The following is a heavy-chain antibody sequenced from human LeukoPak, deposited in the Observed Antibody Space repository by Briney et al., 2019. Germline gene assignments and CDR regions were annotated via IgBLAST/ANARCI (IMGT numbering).Heavy chain of an antibody. D-gene: IGHD3-3*01. CDR3: ARDGSGEWRKHDFWSGYDY. CDR1: GYTFTSYY. Sequence: ASVKVSCKASGYTFTSYYMHWVRQAPGQGLEWMGIINPSGGSTSYAQKFQGRVTMTRDTSTSTVYMELSSLRSEDTAVYYCARDGSGEWRKHDFWSGYDYWGQGTLDTVSS. J-gene: IGHJ4*02. CDR2: INPSGGST. V-gene: IGHV1-46*01.